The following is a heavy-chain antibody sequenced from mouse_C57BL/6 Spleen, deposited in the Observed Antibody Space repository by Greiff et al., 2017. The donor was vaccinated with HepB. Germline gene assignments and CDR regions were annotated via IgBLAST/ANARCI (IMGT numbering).Heavy chain of an antibody. Sequence: QVQLQQSGPELVKPGASVKFSCKASGYAFSSSWMNWVKQRPGKGLEWIGRIYPGDGDTNYNGKFKGKATLTADKSSSTAYMQLSSLTSEDSAVYFCASDDSLYYYAMDYWGQGTSVTVSS. V-gene: IGHV1-82*01. J-gene: IGHJ4*01. D-gene: IGHD2-4*01. CDR3: ASDDSLYYYAMDY. CDR1: GYAFSSSW. CDR2: IYPGDGDT.